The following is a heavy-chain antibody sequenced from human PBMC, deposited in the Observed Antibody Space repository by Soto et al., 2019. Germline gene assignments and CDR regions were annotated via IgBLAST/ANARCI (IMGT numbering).Heavy chain of an antibody. V-gene: IGHV3-73*01. CDR3: SREGREGDY. CDR2: IRSRPNNYAT. D-gene: IGHD3-10*01. CDR1: GFTFSGSA. J-gene: IGHJ4*02. Sequence: VGSLRLSCAASGFTFSGSAIHWVRRASGKGLEWIGHIRSRPNNYATAYAASVRGRFTISRDDSKNTAYLQMNSLETEDTAVYYCSREGREGDYWGQGTLVTVSS.